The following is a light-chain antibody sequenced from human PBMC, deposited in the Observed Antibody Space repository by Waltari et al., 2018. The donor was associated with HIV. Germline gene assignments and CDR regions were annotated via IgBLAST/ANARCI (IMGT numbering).Light chain of an antibody. CDR1: QSVSSNL. V-gene: IGKV3-20*01. J-gene: IGKJ1*01. Sequence: EIVLTQSPGTLSLSPGEGVTLSCRSRQSVSSNLLAWYQQKPGQAPRLLIYDASRRATDIPARFKGSGSGTNFTLTIDRLEPEDFAVYYCQQYGGSPETFGQGTKVEIK. CDR2: DAS. CDR3: QQYGGSPET.